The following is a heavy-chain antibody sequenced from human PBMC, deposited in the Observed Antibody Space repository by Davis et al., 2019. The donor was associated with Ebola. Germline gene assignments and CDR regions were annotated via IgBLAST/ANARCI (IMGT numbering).Heavy chain of an antibody. D-gene: IGHD6-13*01. CDR2: ISGSGGST. J-gene: IGHJ4*02. V-gene: IGHV3-23*01. CDR1: GFTFSSYA. Sequence: GGSLRLSCAASGFTFSSYAMSCVRQAPGKGLEWVSAISGSGGSTYYADSVKGRFTISRDNSKNTLYLQMNSLRAEDTAVYYCAKGWSSSWTLFDYWGQGTLVTVSS. CDR3: AKGWSSSWTLFDY.